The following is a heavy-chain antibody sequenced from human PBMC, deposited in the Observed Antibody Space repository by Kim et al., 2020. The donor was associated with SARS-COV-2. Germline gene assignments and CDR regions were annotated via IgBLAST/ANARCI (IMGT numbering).Heavy chain of an antibody. CDR2: INHSGST. CDR1: GGSFSGYY. CDR3: ASTDYYDSSGYPQGMDV. V-gene: IGHV4-34*01. D-gene: IGHD3-22*01. Sequence: SETLSLTCAVYGGSFSGYYWSWIRQPPGKGLEWIGEINHSGSTNYNPSLKSRVTISVDTSKNQFSLKLSSVTAADTAVYYCASTDYYDSSGYPQGMDVWG. J-gene: IGHJ6*01.